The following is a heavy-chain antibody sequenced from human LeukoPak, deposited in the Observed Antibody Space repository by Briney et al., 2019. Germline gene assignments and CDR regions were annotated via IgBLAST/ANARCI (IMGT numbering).Heavy chain of an antibody. D-gene: IGHD6-6*01. J-gene: IGHJ3*02. CDR3: ARRSAARDAFDI. CDR1: GFTFSDYY. V-gene: IGHV3-11*04. CDR2: ISSSGSTI. Sequence: GGSLRLSRAASGFTFSDYYMSWIRQAPGKGLEWVSYISSSGSTIYYADSVKGRFTISRDNAKNTLYLQMNSLRAEDTAVYYCARRSAARDAFDIWGQGTMVTGSS.